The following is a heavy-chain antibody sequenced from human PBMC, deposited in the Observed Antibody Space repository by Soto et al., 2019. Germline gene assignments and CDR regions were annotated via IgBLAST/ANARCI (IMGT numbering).Heavy chain of an antibody. D-gene: IGHD2-2*01. Sequence: GGSLRLSCAASGFTVSSNFMSWVRQAPGKGLEWVSIIYSDGNTYYADYMKGRFTISRDNAKNTLYMQMNSLRAEDTAVYYCARATGSNHPFDYWGQGS. CDR1: GFTVSSNF. CDR2: IYSDGNT. V-gene: IGHV3-66*01. CDR3: ARATGSNHPFDY. J-gene: IGHJ4*02.